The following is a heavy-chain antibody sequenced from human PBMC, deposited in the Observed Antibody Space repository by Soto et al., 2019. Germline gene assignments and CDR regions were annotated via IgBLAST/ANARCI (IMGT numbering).Heavy chain of an antibody. CDR2: IYYSGRT. Sequence: QVQLQESGPGLVKPSQTLSLTCTVSGGSISSGGYYWSWIRQHPGKGLEWIGYIYYSGRTYYKPPLKSRINISLDTSNNQFSLKLSSVTAADTAVYYCARAGPTYDAAGWYFDLWGPGTLVTVSS. J-gene: IGHJ2*01. V-gene: IGHV4-31*03. CDR1: GGSISSGGYY. CDR3: ARAGPTYDAAGWYFDL. D-gene: IGHD6-25*01.